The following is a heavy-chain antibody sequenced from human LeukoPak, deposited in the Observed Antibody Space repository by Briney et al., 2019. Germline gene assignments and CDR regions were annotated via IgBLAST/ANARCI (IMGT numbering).Heavy chain of an antibody. CDR2: ISSSGSTI. CDR1: GFTFSSYE. D-gene: IGHD3-22*01. CDR3: AREGPRSGYYYWYFDL. J-gene: IGHJ2*01. Sequence: TGRSLRLSCAASGFTFSSYEMNWVRQAPGKGLEWVSYISSSGSTIYYADSVKGRFTISRDNAKNSLYLQMNSLRAEDTAVYYCAREGPRSGYYYWYFDLWGRGTLVTVSS. V-gene: IGHV3-48*03.